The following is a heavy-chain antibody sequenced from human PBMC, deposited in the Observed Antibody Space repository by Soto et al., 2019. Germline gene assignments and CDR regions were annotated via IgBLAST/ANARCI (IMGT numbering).Heavy chain of an antibody. CDR1: GGSFSGYY. CDR2: INHSGST. V-gene: IGHV4-34*01. CDR3: ARGLGYCSSTRCYAFDC. Sequence: SETLSLTCAVYGGSFSGYYWSWIRQPPGKGLEWIGEINHSGSTNYNPSLKSRVTISVDTSKNQFSLKLSSVTAADTAVYYCARGLGYCSSTRCYAFDCWGQGTLVTVSS. D-gene: IGHD2-2*03. J-gene: IGHJ4*02.